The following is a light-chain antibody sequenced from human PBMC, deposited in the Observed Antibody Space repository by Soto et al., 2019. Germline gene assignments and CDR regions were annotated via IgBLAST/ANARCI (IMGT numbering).Light chain of an antibody. CDR2: GNS. CDR1: SSNIGAGYD. CDR3: QSYDSSLSALV. V-gene: IGLV1-40*01. Sequence: QYVLTQPPSVSGAPGQRVTISCTGSSSNIGAGYDVHWYQQLPGTDPKLQIYGNSNRPSGVPDRFSGAKSGTSASLAITGLQAEYEADYYCQSYDSSLSALVFGGGTKLTVL. J-gene: IGLJ3*02.